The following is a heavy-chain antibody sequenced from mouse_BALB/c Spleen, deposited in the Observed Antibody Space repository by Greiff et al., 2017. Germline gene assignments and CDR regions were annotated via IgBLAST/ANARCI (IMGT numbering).Heavy chain of an antibody. CDR2: IWSGGST. CDR3: ARNGEHYYGNYAMDY. Sequence: QVQLQQSGPGLVQPSQSLSITCTVSGFSLTSYGVHWVRQSPGKGLEWLGVIWSGGSTDYNAAFISRLSISKDNSKSQVFLKMNSLQTDDTAMYYCARNGEHYYGNYAMDYWGQGTSVTVSS. D-gene: IGHD1-2*01. V-gene: IGHV2-2*01. CDR1: GFSLTSYG. J-gene: IGHJ4*01.